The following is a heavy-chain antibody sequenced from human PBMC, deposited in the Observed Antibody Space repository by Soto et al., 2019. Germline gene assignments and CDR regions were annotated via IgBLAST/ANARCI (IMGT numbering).Heavy chain of an antibody. Sequence: QVQLVQSGAEVKKPGASVKVSCKASGYTFITYGIGWVRQAPGQGLEWMGWISGYNGNTNYAQKFQGRVTMTTDTSASTAYMELRNLRSDETGVDYWARPDFCSSTSCYPFFDYWGQGTLVTVSS. J-gene: IGHJ4*02. CDR3: ARPDFCSSTSCYPFFDY. CDR2: ISGYNGNT. CDR1: GYTFITYG. D-gene: IGHD2-2*01. V-gene: IGHV1-18*01.